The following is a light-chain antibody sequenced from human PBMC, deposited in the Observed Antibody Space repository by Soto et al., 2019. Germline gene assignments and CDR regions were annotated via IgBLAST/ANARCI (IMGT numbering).Light chain of an antibody. CDR3: KQSYSAQWT. CDR1: RSISRY. CDR2: AAS. Sequence: DKQMTSSRSPRHSKEGEGVKMTCRASRSISRYLSWYQQKPGKAPNLLIYAASSLQSGVPSRFSGAGSGTDFTLTISGLHPEDFAIYYCKQSYSAQWTFGQGTKVDIK. J-gene: IGKJ1*01. V-gene: IGKV1-39*01.